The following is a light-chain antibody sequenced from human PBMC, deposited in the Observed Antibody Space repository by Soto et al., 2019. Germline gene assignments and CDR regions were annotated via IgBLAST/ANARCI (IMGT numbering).Light chain of an antibody. CDR3: QHYHGWPIT. CDR2: GAS. Sequence: EIVLTQSPVTLSVSPGERVTLSCRASQRLSSNLAWYQQRPGQAPRLLIYGASIRATDIPARFIGSGSGTEFTLTIRSLQSEDFAVYYCQHYHGWPITFGQGTRLEIK. CDR1: QRLSSN. J-gene: IGKJ5*01. V-gene: IGKV3-15*01.